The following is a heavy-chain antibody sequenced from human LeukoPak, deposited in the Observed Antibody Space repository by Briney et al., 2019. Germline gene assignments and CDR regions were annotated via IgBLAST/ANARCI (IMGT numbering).Heavy chain of an antibody. CDR1: GYSLTTNYS. D-gene: IGHD3-9*01. J-gene: IGHJ5*02. CDR3: ARGKIRGPILTGYRLYNWFDP. Sequence: SETLSLTCSVSGYSLTTNYSWGWIRQPPGKGLEWIGSIYYSGSTYYNPSLKSRVTISVDTSKNQFSLKLSSVTAADTAVYYCARGKIRGPILTGYRLYNWFDPWGQGTLVTVSS. V-gene: IGHV4-38-2*02. CDR2: IYYSGST.